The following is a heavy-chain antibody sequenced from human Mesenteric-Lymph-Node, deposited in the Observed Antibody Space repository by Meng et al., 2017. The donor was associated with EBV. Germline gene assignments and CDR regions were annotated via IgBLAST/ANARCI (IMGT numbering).Heavy chain of an antibody. Sequence: VRLQAPGAVLVKPSGPLAIPCAGSVDSISSDKWWSWVRQPPGKGLEWIGEIYHSGSTNYNPSLTSRVTILVDKSKNQFSLKLSSVTAADTAVYYCASRYCPTTSCRQDWGQGTLVTVSS. CDR3: ASRYCPTTSCRQD. V-gene: IGHV4-4*02. J-gene: IGHJ4*02. CDR1: VDSISSDKW. D-gene: IGHD2-2*01. CDR2: IYHSGST.